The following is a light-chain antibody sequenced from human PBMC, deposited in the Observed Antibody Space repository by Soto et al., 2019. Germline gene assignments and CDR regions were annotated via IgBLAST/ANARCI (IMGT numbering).Light chain of an antibody. J-gene: IGLJ1*01. CDR3: SSYVGTNSYV. V-gene: IGLV2-8*02. CDR1: TSDVGGYNY. CDR2: EVY. Sequence: VLTRPASATSAAADSLPISYIETTSDVGGYNYVSWYQQHPGKAPKLIIYEVYKRPSGVPDRFSGSKSGNTAALTVSGLQAEDEADYYCSSYVGTNSYVFGTGTKVTV.